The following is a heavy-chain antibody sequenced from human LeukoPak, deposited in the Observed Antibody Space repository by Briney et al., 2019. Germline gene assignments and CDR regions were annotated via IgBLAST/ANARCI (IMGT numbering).Heavy chain of an antibody. CDR3: AKSNGYGLVDI. CDR1: GFTFSNYE. Sequence: GSLRLSCAPSGFTFSNYEMNWVRQAPGKGLEWIGNIFYSGSTYYSPSLKSRVTISLDTSRNQFSLKLNSVTAADTAVYYCAKSNGYGLVDIWGQGTMVTVSS. J-gene: IGHJ3*02. V-gene: IGHV4-59*12. CDR2: IFYSGST. D-gene: IGHD3-10*01.